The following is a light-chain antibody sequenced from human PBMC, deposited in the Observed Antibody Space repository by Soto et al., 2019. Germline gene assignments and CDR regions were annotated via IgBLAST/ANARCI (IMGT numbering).Light chain of an antibody. J-gene: IGKJ4*02. V-gene: IGKV1-13*02. CDR1: QGISSA. Sequence: AIQLTQSPSSLSASVGDRVTITCRASQGISSALAWYQQKPGKAPKLLIYDASSLESGVPSRFSGSGAGTDFTLTISSLQPEDFATYYWQQYNSYLLLTCGGRTKVEIK. CDR2: DAS. CDR3: QQYNSYLLLT.